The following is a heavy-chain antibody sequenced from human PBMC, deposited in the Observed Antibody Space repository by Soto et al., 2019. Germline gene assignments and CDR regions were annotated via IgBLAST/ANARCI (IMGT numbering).Heavy chain of an antibody. D-gene: IGHD3-10*01. CDR2: ISYDGSNK. Sequence: GGSLRLSCAASGFTFSSYGMHWVRQAPGKGLEWVAVISYDGSNKYYADSVKGRFTISRDNSKNTLYLQMNSLRAEDTAVYYCAKVAQGAMVRGEIDYWGQGTLVTVSS. V-gene: IGHV3-30*18. J-gene: IGHJ4*02. CDR3: AKVAQGAMVRGEIDY. CDR1: GFTFSSYG.